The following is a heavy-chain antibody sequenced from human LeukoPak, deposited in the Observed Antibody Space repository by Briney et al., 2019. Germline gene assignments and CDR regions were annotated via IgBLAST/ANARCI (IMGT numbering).Heavy chain of an antibody. CDR2: IIPIFGTA. D-gene: IGHD2-2*01. CDR3: GVVPAATYYYYYYMDV. V-gene: IGHV1-69*13. J-gene: IGHJ6*03. Sequence: GASVKVSCKASGYTFTGYYMHWVRQAPGQGLEWMGGIIPIFGTANYAQKFQGRVTITADESTSTAYMELSSLRSEDTAVYYCGVVPAATYYYYYYMDVWGKGTTVTISS. CDR1: GYTFTGYY.